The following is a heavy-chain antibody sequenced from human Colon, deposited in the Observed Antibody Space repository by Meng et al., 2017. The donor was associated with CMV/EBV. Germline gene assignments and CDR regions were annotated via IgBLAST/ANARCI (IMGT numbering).Heavy chain of an antibody. CDR2: ISYSGNT. CDR1: GGSVNSGSYY. CDR3: AREASGWSTGIDY. V-gene: IGHV4-61*01. D-gene: IGHD6-19*01. Sequence: SETLSLTCSVSGGSVNSGSYYWTWIRQPPGEGLEWIGYISYSGNTNYNPSLKSRLTIEVDTSRNQFSLKLTSVSAADTAMYYCAREASGWSTGIDYWGQGTLVTDSS. J-gene: IGHJ4*02.